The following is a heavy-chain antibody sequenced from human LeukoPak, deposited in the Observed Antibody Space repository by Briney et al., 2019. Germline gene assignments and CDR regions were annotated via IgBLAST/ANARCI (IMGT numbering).Heavy chain of an antibody. D-gene: IGHD1-26*01. CDR1: GFTFSDYN. V-gene: IGHV3-11*01. J-gene: IGHJ4*02. CDR3: AKASFIGRAYFDY. Sequence: PGGSLRLSCAASGFTFSDYNMRWIRQAPGKGLEWVSSISRSGSTKYYADSVKGRFTISRDNAKNSLFLQMNSLRAEDTAVYYCAKASFIGRAYFDYWGQGTLVTVSS. CDR2: ISRSGSTK.